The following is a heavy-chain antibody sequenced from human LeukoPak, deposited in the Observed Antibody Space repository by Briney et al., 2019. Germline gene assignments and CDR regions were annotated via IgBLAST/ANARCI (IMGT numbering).Heavy chain of an antibody. CDR3: ARAHYTMIVPAWAFDI. D-gene: IGHD3-22*01. V-gene: IGHV1-46*01. CDR1: GYTFTSYY. CDR2: INPSGGST. Sequence: APVKVSCKASGYTFTSYYMHWVRQAPGQGLEWMGIINPSGGSTSYAQKFQGRVTMTRDTSTSTAYMELSSLRSEDTAVYYCARAHYTMIVPAWAFDIWGQGTMVTVSS. J-gene: IGHJ3*02.